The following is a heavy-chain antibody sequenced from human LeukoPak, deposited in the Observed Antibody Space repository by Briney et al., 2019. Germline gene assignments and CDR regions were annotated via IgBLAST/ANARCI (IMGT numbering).Heavy chain of an antibody. CDR2: IYTSGSI. CDR3: ARDGDYHYFDY. CDR1: GGSISSYY. V-gene: IGHV4-4*07. J-gene: IGHJ4*02. D-gene: IGHD4-17*01. Sequence: PSETLSLTCTVSGGSISSYYLSWIRQPAGKGLEWIGRIYTSGSINYNPSLKSRVTMSVDTFENHFSLKLSSLTAADTAVYYCARDGDYHYFDYWGQGTLVTVSS.